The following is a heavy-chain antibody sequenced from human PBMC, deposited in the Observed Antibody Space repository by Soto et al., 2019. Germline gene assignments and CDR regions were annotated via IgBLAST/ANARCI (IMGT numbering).Heavy chain of an antibody. CDR2: IHPSGGGT. D-gene: IGHD2-21*02. Sequence: QVQLVQSGAEVKKPGASVKVSCKPSGYTFNTYYLHWVRQAPGQALEWMGVIHPSGGGTTYAQKFLGRVTVARDTSTTTVFMELSSLGSDDTAVYYCARGGHIAVVTASFDYWGQGTLVTVSS. CDR3: ARGGHIAVVTASFDY. V-gene: IGHV1-46*02. CDR1: GYTFNTYY. J-gene: IGHJ4*02.